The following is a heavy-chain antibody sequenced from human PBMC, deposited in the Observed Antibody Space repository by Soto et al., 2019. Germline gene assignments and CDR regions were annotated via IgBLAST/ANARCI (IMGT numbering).Heavy chain of an antibody. CDR1: GGTFTSYT. V-gene: IGHV1-69*02. CDR2: IIPILRMA. CDR3: APSYSSGSAHFDY. Sequence: QVQLVQSGAEVKMPGSSVKVSCTASGGTFTSYTFSWVRQVPGQGLEWMGRIIPILRMADFAQKFQGRVTINADESTSTVYMKLSGLRSDDTAVYYCAPSYSSGSAHFDYWGQGTLVTVS. J-gene: IGHJ4*02. D-gene: IGHD3-10*01.